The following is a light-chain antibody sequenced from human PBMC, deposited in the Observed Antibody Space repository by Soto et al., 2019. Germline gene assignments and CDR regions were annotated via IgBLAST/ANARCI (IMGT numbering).Light chain of an antibody. CDR2: GAS. J-gene: IGKJ1*01. V-gene: IGKV3-15*01. CDR3: QQYNNWSGT. Sequence: EIVMTQSPATLSVSPGERATLSCRASQSVSSNLAWYQQKPGQAPRLLIYGASTRATGIPARFSGSGSGTEFTLNISSLQSEDFAVYDCQQYNNWSGTFGQGTKVEIK. CDR1: QSVSSN.